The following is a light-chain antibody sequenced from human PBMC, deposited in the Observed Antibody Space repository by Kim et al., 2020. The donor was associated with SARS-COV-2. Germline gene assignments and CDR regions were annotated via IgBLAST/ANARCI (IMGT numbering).Light chain of an antibody. CDR1: QSTGTY. V-gene: IGKV1-39*01. J-gene: IGKJ2*01. CDR3: QQSSTIPYT. Sequence: SASVGDRITITCRASQSTGTYLNWYQKKPGKAPKPLIYAASSLESGVPSRFSGSRSGRDFTLTISSLQPEDFATYYCQQSSTIPYTFGQGTKLEI. CDR2: AAS.